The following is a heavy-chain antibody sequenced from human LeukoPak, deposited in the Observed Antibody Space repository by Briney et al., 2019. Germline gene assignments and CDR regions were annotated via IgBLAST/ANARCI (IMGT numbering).Heavy chain of an antibody. Sequence: PSETLSLTCTVSGDSFSSHYWTWIRQPPGKGLEWIGYISYIGGTNYNPSLKGRVTISIDTSKNQFSLKLSSVTAADTAVYYCARDLVTVTKGFDIWGQGTMVSVSS. CDR3: ARDLVTVTKGFDI. V-gene: IGHV4-59*11. CDR2: ISYIGGT. J-gene: IGHJ3*02. CDR1: GDSFSSHY. D-gene: IGHD4-17*01.